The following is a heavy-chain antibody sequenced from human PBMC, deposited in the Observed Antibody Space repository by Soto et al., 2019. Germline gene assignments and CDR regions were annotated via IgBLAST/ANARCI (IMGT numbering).Heavy chain of an antibody. J-gene: IGHJ4*02. D-gene: IGHD6-19*01. Sequence: SVKVSCKASGFTFTSSAMQWVRQARGQRLEWIGWIVVGSGNTNYAQKFQERVTITRDMSTSTAYMELSSLRSEDTAVYYCAAYSSGRSTFDYWGQGTLVTVSS. CDR3: AAYSSGRSTFDY. CDR2: IVVGSGNT. CDR1: GFTFTSSA. V-gene: IGHV1-58*02.